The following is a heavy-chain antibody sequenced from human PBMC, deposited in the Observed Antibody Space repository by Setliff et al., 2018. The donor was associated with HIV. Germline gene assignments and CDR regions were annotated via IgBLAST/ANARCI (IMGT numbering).Heavy chain of an antibody. J-gene: IGHJ4*02. D-gene: IGHD6-13*01. CDR1: GFTFNSYS. Sequence: GSLRLSCEASGFTFNSYSMNWVRQAPGKGLEWVSSISANSTYIYYADSRKGRFTIPRDNAKNSLSLQMNSLRAEDTAVYFCARGGTAAVNPSVDYWGQGMLVTVSS. CDR2: ISANSTYI. CDR3: ARGGTAAVNPSVDY. V-gene: IGHV3-21*01.